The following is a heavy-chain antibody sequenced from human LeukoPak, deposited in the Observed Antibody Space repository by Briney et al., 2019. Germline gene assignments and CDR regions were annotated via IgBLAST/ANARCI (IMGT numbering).Heavy chain of an antibody. CDR1: GYTFTAYQ. J-gene: IGHJ4*02. V-gene: IGHV1-2*02. D-gene: IGHD1-7*01. CDR2: ISPKSGDS. CDR3: ARVRTITGTIDY. Sequence: ASVKVSCKTSGYTFTAYQMHWVRQAPGQGLEWMGWISPKSGDSSYAQKFQGRVTMTRDTSISTAYMELSRLRSDDTAVYYCARVRTITGTIDYWGQGTLVTVSS.